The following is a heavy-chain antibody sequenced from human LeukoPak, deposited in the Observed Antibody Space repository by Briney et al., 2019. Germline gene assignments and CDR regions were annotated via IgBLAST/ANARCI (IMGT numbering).Heavy chain of an antibody. Sequence: ASVKVSCKPSGYTFTTYGIKWVRQAPGPGHEWMGWISAYTGHTLYAQKFQDKVTLTTDTSTSTAYLELGSLRSDDTAVYYCTREYFDFWGQGTLVTVSS. CDR1: GYTFTTYG. V-gene: IGHV1-18*01. CDR2: ISAYTGHT. CDR3: TREYFDF. J-gene: IGHJ4*02.